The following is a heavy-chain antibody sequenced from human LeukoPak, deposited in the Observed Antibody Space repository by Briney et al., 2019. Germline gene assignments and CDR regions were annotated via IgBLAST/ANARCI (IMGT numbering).Heavy chain of an antibody. D-gene: IGHD6-13*01. CDR1: GFTFSSYW. CDR3: ARVSSSSWWALDY. V-gene: IGHV3-74*01. Sequence: GGPLRLSCAASGFTFSSYWMHWVRQAPGKGLVWVSCINTDGSSTSYADSVKGRFTISRDNAKNTLYLQMNSLRAEDTAVYYCARVSSSSWWALDYWGQGTLVTVSS. CDR2: INTDGSST. J-gene: IGHJ4*02.